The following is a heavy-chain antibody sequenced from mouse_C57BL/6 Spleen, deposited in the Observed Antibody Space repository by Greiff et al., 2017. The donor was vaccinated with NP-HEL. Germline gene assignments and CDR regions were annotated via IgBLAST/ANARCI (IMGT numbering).Heavy chain of an antibody. CDR1: GFSFNTYA. J-gene: IGHJ4*01. Sequence: EVHLVESGGGLVQPKGSLKLSCAASGFSFNTYAMNWVRQAPGKGLEWVARIRSKSNNYATYYADSVKDRFTISRDESESMLYLQMNNLKTEDTAMYYCVRQGLEAMDYWGQGTSVTVSS. CDR3: VRQGLEAMDY. D-gene: IGHD4-1*01. V-gene: IGHV10-1*01. CDR2: IRSKSNNYAT.